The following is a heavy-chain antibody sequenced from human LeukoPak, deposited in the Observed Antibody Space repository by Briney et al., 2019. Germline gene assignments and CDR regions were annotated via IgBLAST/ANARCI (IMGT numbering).Heavy chain of an antibody. CDR3: ARRGKAAAIDY. CDR2: IKHDGSEK. Sequence: GGSLRLSCAASGFTFSSYWMCWFLQAPGEGLVGVVNIKHDGSEKYYVDSVKGRFTISRDNAKNSMYLQMNSLRAEDTAVYYCARRGKAAAIDYWGQGTLVTVSS. CDR1: GFTFSSYW. V-gene: IGHV3-7*01. D-gene: IGHD6-13*01. J-gene: IGHJ4*02.